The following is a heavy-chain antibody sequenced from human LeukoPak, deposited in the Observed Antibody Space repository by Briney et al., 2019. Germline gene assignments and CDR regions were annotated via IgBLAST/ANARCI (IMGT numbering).Heavy chain of an antibody. V-gene: IGHV3-23*01. J-gene: IGHJ6*03. CDR2: ISAGGGTI. CDR3: AKRSDQEGYMDV. CDR1: GFTFSSYA. Sequence: GRSLRLSCAASGFTFSSYAMRWVRQAPGKGLEWVSAISAGGGTIYYADSVKGRFTISRDNSKNTVYLQMNSLRAEDTAIYYCAKRSDQEGYMDVWGKGTTATVSS.